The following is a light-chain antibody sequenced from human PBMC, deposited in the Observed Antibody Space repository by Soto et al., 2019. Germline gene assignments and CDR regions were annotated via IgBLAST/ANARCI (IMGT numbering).Light chain of an antibody. CDR3: SSYTSSSTLVV. CDR1: SSDVGGYNY. V-gene: IGLV2-14*01. J-gene: IGLJ2*01. CDR2: DVS. Sequence: QSVLTQPASVSGSPGQSITISCTGTSSDVGGYNYVSWYQQHPGKAPKLMIYDVSNRPSGVSNRFSGSKSGNTASLTISGXXXXXXXXXXCSSYTSSSTLVVFGGGTKVTVL.